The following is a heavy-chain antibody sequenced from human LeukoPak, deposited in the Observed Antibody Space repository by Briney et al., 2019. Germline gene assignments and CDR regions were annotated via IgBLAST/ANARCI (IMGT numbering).Heavy chain of an antibody. CDR2: AHYSGST. CDR1: FGSISSYH. D-gene: IGHD3-16*01. Sequence: SETLSLTCTVPFGSISSYHWNWNRQSPEKGLEWIGYAHYSGSTYYNPSLKSRITMSVDTSKSQFSLRLSSVTAADTAVYYCARWGGSVLWSFDFWGQGTLVTVSS. V-gene: IGHV4-59*01. J-gene: IGHJ4*02. CDR3: ARWGGSVLWSFDF.